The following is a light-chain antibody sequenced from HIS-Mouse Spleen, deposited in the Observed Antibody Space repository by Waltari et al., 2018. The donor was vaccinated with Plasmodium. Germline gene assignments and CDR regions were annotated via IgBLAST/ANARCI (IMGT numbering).Light chain of an antibody. CDR3: CSYAGSRMV. J-gene: IGLJ2*01. V-gene: IGLV2-23*01. CDR1: SSDVGSYNL. Sequence: QSALTQPAPVSGSPGQSITISCTGPSSDVGSYNLVSWYQQHPGKAPKLMIYEGSKRPSGVSNRFSGSKSGNTASLTISGLQAEDEADYYCCSYAGSRMVFGGGTKLTVL. CDR2: EGS.